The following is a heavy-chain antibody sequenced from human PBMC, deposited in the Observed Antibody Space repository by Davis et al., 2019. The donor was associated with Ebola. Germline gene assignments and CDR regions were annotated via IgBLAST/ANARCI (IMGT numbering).Heavy chain of an antibody. Sequence: GESLKISCAASGFTFSSYAMSWVRQAPGKGLEWVSAISGRGGTTYYAYSVRGRFTISRDNSKNTLYLQMNGLRAEDTAVYYCAKDSGSYPNMPDYWGQGTLVTVSS. D-gene: IGHD1-26*01. J-gene: IGHJ4*02. V-gene: IGHV3-23*01. CDR2: ISGRGGTT. CDR3: AKDSGSYPNMPDY. CDR1: GFTFSSYA.